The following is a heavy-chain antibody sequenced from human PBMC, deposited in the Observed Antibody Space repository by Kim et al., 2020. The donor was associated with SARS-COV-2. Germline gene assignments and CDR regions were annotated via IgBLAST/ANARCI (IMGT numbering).Heavy chain of an antibody. CDR1: GFTFSSYA. CDR2: ISYDGSNK. CDR3: ARDSLGYCSSTSCYGNWFDP. Sequence: GGSLRLSCAASGFTFSSYAMHWVRQAPGKGLEWVAVISYDGSNKYYADSVKGRFTISRDNSKNTLYLQMNSLRAEDTAVYYCARDSLGYCSSTSCYGNWFDPWGQGTLVTVSS. D-gene: IGHD2-2*01. V-gene: IGHV3-30*04. J-gene: IGHJ5*02.